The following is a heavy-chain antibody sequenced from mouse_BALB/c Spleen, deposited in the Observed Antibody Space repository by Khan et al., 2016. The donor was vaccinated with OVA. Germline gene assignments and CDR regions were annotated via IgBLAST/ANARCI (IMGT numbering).Heavy chain of an antibody. CDR1: GYTFTDYV. Sequence: VELVESGPELVKPGASLKVSCKASGYTFTDYVIGWVKQRTSQGLEWIGDIFPGSGTPYYNEKFKDKATLTADKSSNTAYMQLSSLTSEDSAVYFCARGGYSVFAYGGQGTLVTVSA. D-gene: IGHD2-14*01. CDR3: ARGGYSVFAY. CDR2: IFPGSGTP. V-gene: IGHV1-77*01. J-gene: IGHJ3*01.